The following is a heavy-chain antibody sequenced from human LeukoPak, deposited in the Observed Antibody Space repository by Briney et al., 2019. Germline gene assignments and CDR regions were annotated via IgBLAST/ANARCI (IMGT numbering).Heavy chain of an antibody. Sequence: GGSLRLSCAASGLTYHNAWMTWVRQAPGKGLEWVGRIKSNPDGGTTDFAAPVKGRFFISRDDSKNTLSLHMNSLRVEDTAVYYCTTGGPHISGHPLDYWGQGIPVTASS. CDR3: TTGGPHISGHPLDY. D-gene: IGHD2-15*01. CDR2: IKSNPDGGTT. CDR1: GLTYHNAW. V-gene: IGHV3-15*05. J-gene: IGHJ4*02.